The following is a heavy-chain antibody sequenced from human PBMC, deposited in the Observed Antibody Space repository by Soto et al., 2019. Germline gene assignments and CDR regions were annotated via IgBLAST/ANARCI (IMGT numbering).Heavy chain of an antibody. Sequence: EVQLLESGGGLVQPGGSLRLSCAASGFTFSNYAVTCVRQAPGKGLEWVSTISGSGGSTYYADSVKGRFTISRDNSKNTLYLQMNSLRAEDTAVYYCAKDQGSSWYEIGYWGQGTLVTVSS. V-gene: IGHV3-23*01. CDR3: AKDQGSSWYEIGY. D-gene: IGHD6-13*01. CDR2: ISGSGGST. J-gene: IGHJ4*02. CDR1: GFTFSNYA.